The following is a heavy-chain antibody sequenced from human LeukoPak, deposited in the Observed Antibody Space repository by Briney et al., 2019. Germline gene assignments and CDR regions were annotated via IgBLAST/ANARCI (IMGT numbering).Heavy chain of an antibody. CDR1: GGSISSYY. D-gene: IGHD5-12*01. CDR2: IYYSGST. J-gene: IGHJ4*02. Sequence: PSETLSLTCTVSGGSISSYYWSWIRQPPGKGLEWIGYIYYSGSTNYNPSLKSRVIISVDTSKNQFSLKLSSVTAADTAVYYCARAGPDYHFDYWGQGTLVTVSS. V-gene: IGHV4-59*01. CDR3: ARAGPDYHFDY.